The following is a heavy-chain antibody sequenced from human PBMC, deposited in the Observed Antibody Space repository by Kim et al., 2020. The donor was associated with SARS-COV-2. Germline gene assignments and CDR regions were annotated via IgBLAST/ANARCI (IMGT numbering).Heavy chain of an antibody. CDR2: ISGSGGST. CDR1: GLTFSSYA. J-gene: IGHJ4*02. D-gene: IGHD2-8*01. Sequence: GGSLRLSCAASGLTFSSYAMSWVRQAPGKGLEWVSAISGSGGSTYYADSVKGRFTISRDNSKNTLYLQMNSLRAEDTAVYYCAKTSTRNGVFDYWGQGTLVTVSS. CDR3: AKTSTRNGVFDY. V-gene: IGHV3-23*01.